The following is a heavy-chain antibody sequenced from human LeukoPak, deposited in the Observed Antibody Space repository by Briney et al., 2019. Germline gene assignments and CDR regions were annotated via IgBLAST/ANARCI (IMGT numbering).Heavy chain of an antibody. J-gene: IGHJ4*02. Sequence: ASVKVSCKASGGTFSSYAISWVRQAPGQGLEWMGGIIPIFGTANYAQKFQGRVTITTDESTSTAYMELSSLRSEDTAVYYCARVVRDSSGYVPHYFDYWGLGTLVTVSS. CDR2: IIPIFGTA. CDR3: ARVVRDSSGYVPHYFDY. CDR1: GGTFSSYA. D-gene: IGHD3-22*01. V-gene: IGHV1-69*05.